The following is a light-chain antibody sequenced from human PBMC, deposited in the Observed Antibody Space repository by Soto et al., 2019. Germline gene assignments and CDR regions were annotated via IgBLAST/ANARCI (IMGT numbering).Light chain of an antibody. Sequence: DIQMTQSPSTLSASVGDRVTITCRASQSISNWLAWHQQKPGKAPKLLIYKASNLESGVPSRFSGSGSGTEFTLTISSLQPDDFATYYCQQYNSYRAFGQGTKVDNK. CDR2: KAS. CDR3: QQYNSYRA. CDR1: QSISNW. V-gene: IGKV1-5*03. J-gene: IGKJ1*01.